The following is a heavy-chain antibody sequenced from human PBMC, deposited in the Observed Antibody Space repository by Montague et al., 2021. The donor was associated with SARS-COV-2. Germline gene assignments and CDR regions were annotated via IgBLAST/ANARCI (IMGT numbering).Heavy chain of an antibody. J-gene: IGHJ3*02. CDR2: IPHRGNT. Sequence: SETLSLTCTVSGVAELSHCSRGHPPALRSGLEWVGCIPHRGNTKYNTSLKSPVTISADTPKNQFSLRLSSVTAADTAVYYCARISRNSGFVGVFDIWGQGTLVTVSS. V-gene: IGHV4-59*02. CDR3: ARISRNSGFVGVFDI. D-gene: IGHD3-22*01. CDR1: GVAELSHC.